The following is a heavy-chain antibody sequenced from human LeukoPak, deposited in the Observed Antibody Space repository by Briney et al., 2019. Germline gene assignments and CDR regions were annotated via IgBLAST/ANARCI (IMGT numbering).Heavy chain of an antibody. CDR2: ISSSSSTI. CDR1: GFTFSSYS. Sequence: GSLRLSCAASGFTFSSYSKNWVRQAPGKGLEGVSYISSSSSTIYYADSVKGRFTISRDNAKNSLYLQMNSLRAEDTAVYYCAKDGRGYCSSTSCYLFHYWGQGTLVTVSS. CDR3: AKDGRGYCSSTSCYLFHY. V-gene: IGHV3-48*04. J-gene: IGHJ4*02. D-gene: IGHD2-2*01.